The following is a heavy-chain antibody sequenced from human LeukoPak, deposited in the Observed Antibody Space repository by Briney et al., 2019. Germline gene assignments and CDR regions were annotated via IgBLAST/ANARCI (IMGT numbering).Heavy chain of an antibody. CDR1: GFTFSGSA. CDR3: TRHVRSITMVRGVIDWFDP. D-gene: IGHD3-10*01. V-gene: IGHV3-73*01. CDR2: IRSKANSYAT. Sequence: GGSLKLSCAASGFTFSGSAMHWVRQASGKGLEWVGRIRSKANSYATAYAASVKGRFTISRDDSKNTAYLQMNSLKTEDTAVYYCTRHVRSITMVRGVIDWFDPWGQGTLVTVSS. J-gene: IGHJ5*02.